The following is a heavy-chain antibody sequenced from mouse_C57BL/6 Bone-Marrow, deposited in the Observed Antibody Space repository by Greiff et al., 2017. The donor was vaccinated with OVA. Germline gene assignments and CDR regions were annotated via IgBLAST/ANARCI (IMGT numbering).Heavy chain of an antibody. CDR1: GFSLTSYG. CDR2: IWRGGST. CDR3: ANAYYDYDVWFAY. J-gene: IGHJ3*01. V-gene: IGHV2-5*01. D-gene: IGHD2-4*01. Sequence: QVQLQQSGPGLVQPSQSLSITCTVSGFSLTSYGVHWVRQSPGQGLEWLGVIWRGGSTDYNAAFMSRLSITKDNSKSQVFFKMNSLQADDTAIYYCANAYYDYDVWFAYWGQGALVTVSA.